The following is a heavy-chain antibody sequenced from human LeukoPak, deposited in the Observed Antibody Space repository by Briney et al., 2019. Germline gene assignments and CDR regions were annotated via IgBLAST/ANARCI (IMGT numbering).Heavy chain of an antibody. J-gene: IGHJ4*02. CDR2: ISYDGSNK. CDR3: AREQGVRYYFDY. D-gene: IGHD3-10*01. V-gene: IGHV3-30*03. Sequence: PGGSLRLSCAASGFTFSSYGMHWVRQAPGKGLGWVAVISYDGSNKYYADSVKGRFTISRDNSKNTLYLQMNSLRAEDTAVYYCAREQGVRYYFDYWGQGTLVTVSS. CDR1: GFTFSSYG.